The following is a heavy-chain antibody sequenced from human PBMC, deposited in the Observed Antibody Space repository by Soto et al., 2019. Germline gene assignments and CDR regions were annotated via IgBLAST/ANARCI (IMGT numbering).Heavy chain of an antibody. J-gene: IGHJ4*02. D-gene: IGHD3-10*01. Sequence: PSETLSLTCAVYGGSFSGYYWSWIRQPPGKGLEWIGEINHSGSTNYNPSLKSRVTISVDTSKNQFSLKLSSVTAADTAVYYCASPPYGSGSYHRRFDYWGQGTLVTVSS. CDR3: ASPPYGSGSYHRRFDY. CDR2: INHSGST. V-gene: IGHV4-34*01. CDR1: GGSFSGYY.